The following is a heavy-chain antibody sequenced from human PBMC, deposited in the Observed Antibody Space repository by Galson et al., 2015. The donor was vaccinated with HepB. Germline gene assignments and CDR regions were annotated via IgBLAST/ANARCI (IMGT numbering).Heavy chain of an antibody. D-gene: IGHD1-26*01. CDR3: ISDGPRRGRDYYPFAY. CDR1: GFRFGDYA. J-gene: IGHJ4*02. CDR2: VSIKTRGGTT. V-gene: IGHV3-49*04. Sequence: SLRLSCAASGFRFGDYAVIWVRQAPGKGLEWVGFVSIKTRGGTTAHAASVKGRITISRDDSKSVACLQMNSLNAEDTAKYYCISDGPRRGRDYYPFAYWGQGTLVTVSS.